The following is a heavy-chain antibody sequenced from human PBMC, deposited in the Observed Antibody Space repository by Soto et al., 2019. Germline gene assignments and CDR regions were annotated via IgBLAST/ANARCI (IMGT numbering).Heavy chain of an antibody. CDR3: ARPRIAAAGIGIDP. Sequence: QLLESGPGLVKPSETLSLTCTVSGGSISSSSYYWGWIRQPPGKGLEWIGSIYYSGSTYYNPSLKSRVTISVDTSKNQFSLKLSSVTAADTAVYYCARPRIAAAGIGIDPWGQGTLVTVSS. V-gene: IGHV4-39*01. CDR1: GGSISSSSYY. J-gene: IGHJ5*02. D-gene: IGHD6-13*01. CDR2: IYYSGST.